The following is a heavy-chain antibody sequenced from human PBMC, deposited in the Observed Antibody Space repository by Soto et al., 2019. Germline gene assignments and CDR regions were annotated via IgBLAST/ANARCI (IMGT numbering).Heavy chain of an antibody. CDR1: GFTFSSYG. CDR2: ISYDGSNK. D-gene: IGHD3-3*01. V-gene: IGHV3-30*18. CDR3: AKAPGIGSGQYFQH. Sequence: HPGGSLRLSCAASGFTFSSYGMHWVRQAPGKGLEWVAVISYDGSNKYYADSVKGRFTISRDNSKNTLYLQMNSLRAEDTAVYYCAKAPGIGSGQYFQHWGQGTLVTVSS. J-gene: IGHJ1*01.